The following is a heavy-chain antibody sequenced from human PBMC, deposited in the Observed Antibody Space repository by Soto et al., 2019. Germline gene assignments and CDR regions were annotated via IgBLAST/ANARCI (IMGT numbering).Heavy chain of an antibody. V-gene: IGHV4-59*01. CDR3: ARTQGMGDYYYYGMDV. Sequence: SETLSLTCTVSGGSISSYYWSWIRQPPGKGLEWIGYIYYSGSTNYNPSLKSRVTISVDTSKNQFSLKLSSVTAADTAVYYCARTQGMGDYYYYGMDVWGQGTTVTVSS. CDR1: GGSISSYY. CDR2: IYYSGST. D-gene: IGHD3-16*01. J-gene: IGHJ6*02.